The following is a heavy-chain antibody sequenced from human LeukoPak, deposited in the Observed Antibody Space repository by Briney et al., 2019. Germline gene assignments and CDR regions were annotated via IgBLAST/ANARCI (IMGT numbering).Heavy chain of an antibody. Sequence: GASVKVSCKASGYTFGTHWMHWVRQAPGQGLEWMGWINPNSGGTNYAQKFQGRVTMTRDTSISTAYMELSRLRSDDTAVYYCARAKPKNMVRGLIMRRESRYYFDYWGQGTLVTVSS. CDR3: ARAKPKNMVRGLIMRRESRYYFDY. V-gene: IGHV1-2*02. J-gene: IGHJ4*02. D-gene: IGHD3-10*01. CDR1: GYTFGTHW. CDR2: INPNSGGT.